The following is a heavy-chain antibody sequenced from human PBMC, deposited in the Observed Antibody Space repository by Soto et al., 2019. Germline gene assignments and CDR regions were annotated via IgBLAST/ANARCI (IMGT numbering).Heavy chain of an antibody. D-gene: IGHD1-26*01. CDR3: AKEGPGGGRHFYYAMDV. J-gene: IGHJ6*02. CDR1: GFVVSDYG. V-gene: IGHV3-30*18. CDR2: ITNDGNNE. Sequence: QMNLVESGGGVVQPGRSLRLSCAASGFVVSDYGMHWVRQAPGKGLEWVALITNDGNNEYSRESVKGRFSISRGRSTNTVDLLMNSLRTEDTGVYYCAKEGPGGGRHFYYAMDVRGQGTTVTVSS.